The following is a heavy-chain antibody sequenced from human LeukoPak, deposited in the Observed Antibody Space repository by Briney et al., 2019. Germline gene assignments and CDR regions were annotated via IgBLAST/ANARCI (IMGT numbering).Heavy chain of an antibody. CDR3: AKGTLESCSGSRCYPFDY. CDR2: ITGGGTNT. J-gene: IGHJ4*02. Sequence: EGSLRLSCVASRFTFSTYAMAWVRQAPGKKLECVAVITGGGTNTYHADSVKGRFTISRDNSKNTLSLQMNSLRVEDTAKYYCAKGTLESCSGSRCYPFDYWGRGTLVTVSS. V-gene: IGHV3-23*01. D-gene: IGHD2-15*01. CDR1: RFTFSTYA.